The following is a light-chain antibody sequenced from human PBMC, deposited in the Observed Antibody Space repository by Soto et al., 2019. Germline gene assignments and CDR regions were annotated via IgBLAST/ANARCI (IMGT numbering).Light chain of an antibody. J-gene: IGKJ1*01. CDR2: GAS. Sequence: IVLTESPDTLSLSPGERATLSCWASQSVSNNYLAWYQQKPGQAPRRLIYGASSRATGIPDRFRGSGCGTDCTLTIRRLEPEDFAVYYCQQYGSSGTFGQGTKVDIK. V-gene: IGKV3-20*01. CDR1: QSVSNNY. CDR3: QQYGSSGT.